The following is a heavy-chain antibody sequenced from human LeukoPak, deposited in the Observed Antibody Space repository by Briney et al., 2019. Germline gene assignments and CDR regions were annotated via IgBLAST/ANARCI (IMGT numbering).Heavy chain of an antibody. CDR2: ISYDGSNK. V-gene: IGHV3-30-3*01. CDR1: GFTFSSYA. Sequence: PRGSLRLSCAASGFTFSSYAMHWVRQAPGKGLEWVAVISYDGSNKYYADSVNGRLTISRDKSKNTLYLQMNSLRAEDTAVYYCARVDSSSSFDYWGQGTLDSVSS. D-gene: IGHD6-6*01. J-gene: IGHJ4*02. CDR3: ARVDSSSSFDY.